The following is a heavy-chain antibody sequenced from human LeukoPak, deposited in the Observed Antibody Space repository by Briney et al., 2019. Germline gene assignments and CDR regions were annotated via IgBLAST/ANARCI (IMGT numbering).Heavy chain of an antibody. V-gene: IGHV3-48*04. CDR1: GFTFSSYS. CDR3: ARWSTTPDTEAGDY. J-gene: IGHJ4*02. CDR2: ISSSSSTI. D-gene: IGHD1/OR15-1a*01. Sequence: GGSLRLSCAASGFTFSSYSMNWVRQAPGKGLEWVSYISSSSSTIYYADSVKGRFTISRDNAKNSLYLQMNSLRAEDTAVYFCARWSTTPDTEAGDYWGQGTLVTVSS.